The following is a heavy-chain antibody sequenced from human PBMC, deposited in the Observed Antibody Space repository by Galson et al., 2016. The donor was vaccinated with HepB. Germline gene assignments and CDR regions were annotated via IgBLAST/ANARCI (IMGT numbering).Heavy chain of an antibody. J-gene: IGHJ4*02. CDR1: GFTLSSYG. V-gene: IGHV3-33*01. Sequence: SLRLSCAASGFTLSSYGIHWVRQAPGKGLEWVAAIWSDTNNKDYADSVKGRFTVSRDDSKNTVYLHINNVGVDDTALYFCARDRNYDYWSAYYFDYWGQGTLVIVSS. CDR2: IWSDTNNK. D-gene: IGHD3-3*01. CDR3: ARDRNYDYWSAYYFDY.